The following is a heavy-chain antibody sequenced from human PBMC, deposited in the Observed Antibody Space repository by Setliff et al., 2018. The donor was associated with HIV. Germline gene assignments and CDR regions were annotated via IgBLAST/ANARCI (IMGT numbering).Heavy chain of an antibody. D-gene: IGHD1-26*01. CDR1: GFTLSNYW. Sequence: PGGSLRLSCVVSGFTLSNYWMSWVRQAPGKGLEWVATIKKDGSEIYYVDSVKGRFTISRDNARTSLYLEMSSLRVEDTAVYLCANLWEVGAWGQGTLVTVPQ. V-gene: IGHV3-7*03. CDR2: IKKDGSEI. CDR3: ANLWEVGA. J-gene: IGHJ5*02.